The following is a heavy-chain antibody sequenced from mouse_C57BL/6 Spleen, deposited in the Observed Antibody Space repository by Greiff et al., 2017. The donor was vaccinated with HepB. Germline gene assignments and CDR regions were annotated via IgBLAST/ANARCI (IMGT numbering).Heavy chain of an antibody. D-gene: IGHD1-1*01. J-gene: IGHJ4*01. Sequence: QVQLQQPGAELVKPGASVKLSCKASGYTFTSYWMHWVKQRPGRGLEWIGRIDPNSGGTKYNEKFKSKATLTVDKPSSTAYMQRSSLTSEDSAVYYCAKNYYGSSYVDAMDYWGQGTSVTVSS. CDR1: GYTFTSYW. V-gene: IGHV1-72*01. CDR3: AKNYYGSSYVDAMDY. CDR2: IDPNSGGT.